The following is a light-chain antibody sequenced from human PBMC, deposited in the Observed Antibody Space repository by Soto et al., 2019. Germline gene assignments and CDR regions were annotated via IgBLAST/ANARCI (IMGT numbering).Light chain of an antibody. Sequence: EIVLTQSPGTLSLSPGERATLSCRASQSVSSSYLACNQQKPGQPPSLLIFSASSRTTGIPARFSGSGFCTNFTLTIIRREPEDFAVYYCQQYGSSPRSWTFGQGTKVEIK. CDR1: QSVSSSY. CDR2: SAS. J-gene: IGKJ1*01. V-gene: IGKV3-20*01. CDR3: QQYGSSPRSWT.